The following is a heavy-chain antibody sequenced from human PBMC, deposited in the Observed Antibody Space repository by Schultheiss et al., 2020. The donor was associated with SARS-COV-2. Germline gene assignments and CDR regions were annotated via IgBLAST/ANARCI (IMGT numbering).Heavy chain of an antibody. CDR3: ARDRDSSVWYRFDY. V-gene: IGHV1-69*13. J-gene: IGHJ4*02. CDR2: IIPIFGST. Sequence: SVKVSCKASGGTFSSYAFSWVRQAPGQGLEWMGGIIPIFGSTKFAQKFRGRVTMTADESTSTAYMELSSLRSEDTAVYYCARDRDSSVWYRFDYWGQGTLVTVSS. D-gene: IGHD6-19*01. CDR1: GGTFSSYA.